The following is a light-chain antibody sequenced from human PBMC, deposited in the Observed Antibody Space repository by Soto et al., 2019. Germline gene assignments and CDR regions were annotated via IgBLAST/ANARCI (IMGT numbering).Light chain of an antibody. Sequence: EIVLTQSPGTLSLSPGERATLSCRASQSVSSSYLAWYQQKPGQALRLLIYGASSRATDIPDRFSGSGSGTDFTLTISRLEPEDFAVYYCQQYGSSGYTFGQGTKLEIK. V-gene: IGKV3-20*01. J-gene: IGKJ2*01. CDR1: QSVSSSY. CDR3: QQYGSSGYT. CDR2: GAS.